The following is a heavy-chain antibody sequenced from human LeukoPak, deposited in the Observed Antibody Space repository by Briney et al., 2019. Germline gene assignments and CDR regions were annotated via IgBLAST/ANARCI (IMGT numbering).Heavy chain of an antibody. V-gene: IGHV3-69-1*01. CDR1: GFTFSDYY. Sequence: PGGSLRLSCAASGFTFSDYYMSWIRQAPGKGLEWVSYISSSSYIYYADSVKGRFTISRDNAKNSLYLQMNSLRAEDTAVYYCAREPDYSSTLDYWGQGTLVTVSS. D-gene: IGHD6-13*01. CDR2: ISSSSYI. J-gene: IGHJ4*02. CDR3: AREPDYSSTLDY.